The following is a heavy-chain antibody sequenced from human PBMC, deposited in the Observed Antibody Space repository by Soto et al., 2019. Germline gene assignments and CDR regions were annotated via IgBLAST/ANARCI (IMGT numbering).Heavy chain of an antibody. CDR3: ATRTSTPL. CDR2: IYHSGST. Sequence: QVQLQDSGPGLLTPSGTLSLTCAVSGGSISSNNCWTWVRQPPGKGLEWVGEIYHSGSTNYNPSLESRVTISLDRSKNHFSLNLYSVTAADTAVYYCATRTSTPLWGQGTLVTVSS. J-gene: IGHJ4*02. CDR1: GGSISSNNC. V-gene: IGHV4-4*02.